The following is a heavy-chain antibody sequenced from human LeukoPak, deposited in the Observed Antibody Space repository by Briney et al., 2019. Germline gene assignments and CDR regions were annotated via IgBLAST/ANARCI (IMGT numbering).Heavy chain of an antibody. CDR2: IIPIFGTA. D-gene: IGHD6-13*01. J-gene: IGHJ4*02. CDR1: GGTFTRYA. CDR3: ARVSPDISSWYNAPFDY. V-gene: IGHV1-69*05. Sequence: SVKVSCKASGGTFTRYAISWVRQAPGQGKEWMGGIIPIFGTANYAQKFQGRVTITTYQSTSTAYMALSSLRSEDTAVYYCARVSPDISSWYNAPFDYWGQGTLVTVSS.